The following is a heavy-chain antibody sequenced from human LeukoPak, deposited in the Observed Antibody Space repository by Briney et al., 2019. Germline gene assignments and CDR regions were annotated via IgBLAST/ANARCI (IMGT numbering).Heavy chain of an antibody. V-gene: IGHV4-59*01. Sequence: SETLSLTCTVSGGSISSYYWSWIRQPPGKGLEWIGYIYYSGSTNYNPSLKSRVTISVDTSKNQFSLKLSSVTAADTAVYYCARFVRGSGSIDYWGQGTLVTVSS. D-gene: IGHD6-19*01. CDR2: IYYSGST. CDR1: GGSISSYY. J-gene: IGHJ4*02. CDR3: ARFVRGSGSIDY.